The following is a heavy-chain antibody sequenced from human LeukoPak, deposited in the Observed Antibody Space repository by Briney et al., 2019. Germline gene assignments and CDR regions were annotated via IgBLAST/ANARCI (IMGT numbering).Heavy chain of an antibody. CDR1: GFTFSSYW. J-gene: IGHJ3*02. V-gene: IGHV3-7*04. Sequence: GGSLRLSCAASGFTFSSYWMSWVRQAPGKGLEWVANIKQDGSEKYYVDSVKGRFTISRDNAKNSLYLQMNSLRAEDTAVYYCARVGYSSSWEYAFDIWGQGTMVTVSS. CDR2: IKQDGSEK. D-gene: IGHD6-13*01. CDR3: ARVGYSSSWEYAFDI.